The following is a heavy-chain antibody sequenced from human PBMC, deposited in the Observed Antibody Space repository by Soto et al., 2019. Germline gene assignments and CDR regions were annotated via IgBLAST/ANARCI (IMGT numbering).Heavy chain of an antibody. Sequence: EVQLLESGGGLVQPGGSLRLSCAASGFTFSTYAMNWVRQAPGKGLEWVSLIISSGGSTYYADSVKGRFTISRDNSKNTLYLQMNSLRADDTAVYYCAKAEGSSYGTEGSQHWGQGTLVTVSS. J-gene: IGHJ1*01. V-gene: IGHV3-23*01. CDR1: GFTFSTYA. CDR2: IISSGGST. D-gene: IGHD6-13*01. CDR3: AKAEGSSYGTEGSQH.